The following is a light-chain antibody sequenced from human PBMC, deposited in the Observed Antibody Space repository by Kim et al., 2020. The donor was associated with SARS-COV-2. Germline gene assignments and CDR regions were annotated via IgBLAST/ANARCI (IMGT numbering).Light chain of an antibody. V-gene: IGKV3-11*01. CDR2: DAS. J-gene: IGKJ4*01. CDR3: QQRNNWPRT. Sequence: IVLTQSPATLSLSPRERATLSCRASQSVSSYLVWYQQKPGQAPRLLIYDASTRATGIPARFSGSGSGTDFTLTISSLEPEDSAIYYCQQRNNWPRTFGGGTKVDIK. CDR1: QSVSSY.